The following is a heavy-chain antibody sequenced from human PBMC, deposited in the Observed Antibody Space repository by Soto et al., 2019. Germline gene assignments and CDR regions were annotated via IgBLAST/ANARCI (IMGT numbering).Heavy chain of an antibody. Sequence: PGGSLRLSCAASGFTFSSSAMSWVRQAPGKGLEWASGISGSGGSTYYADSVKGRFTISRDNSKNMLYLQLNSLRAEDTAVYYCANNKLVLAGLDYWGQGTLVTVSS. CDR1: GFTFSSSA. CDR3: ANNKLVLAGLDY. V-gene: IGHV3-23*01. CDR2: ISGSGGST. D-gene: IGHD3-3*02. J-gene: IGHJ4*02.